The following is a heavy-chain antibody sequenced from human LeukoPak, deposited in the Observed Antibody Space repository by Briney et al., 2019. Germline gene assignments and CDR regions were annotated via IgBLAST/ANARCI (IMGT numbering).Heavy chain of an antibody. CDR2: ISSSSSYI. V-gene: IGHV3-21*01. D-gene: IGHD3-22*01. CDR3: ARYWVDDGSGYWDY. CDR1: GFTFSSYS. J-gene: IGHJ4*02. Sequence: NPGGSLRLSCAASGFTFSSYSMNWVRQAPGKGLEWVSSISSSSSYIYYADSVKGRFTISRDNAKNSLYLQMNSLRAEDTAVYYCARYWVDDGSGYWDYWGQGTLVTVSS.